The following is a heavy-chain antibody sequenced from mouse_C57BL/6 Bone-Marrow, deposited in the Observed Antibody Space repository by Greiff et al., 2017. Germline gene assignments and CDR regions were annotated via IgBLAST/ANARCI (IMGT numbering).Heavy chain of an antibody. V-gene: IGHV5-17*01. CDR1: GFTFSDYG. Sequence: EVMLVESGGGLVKPGGSLKLSCAASGFTFSDYGMHWVRQAPEKGLEWVAYISSGSSTIYYADTVKGRFTISRDNAKNTLFLQMTSLRSEDTAMYYYASIYYDYDGAYWGQGTLVTVSA. D-gene: IGHD2-4*01. J-gene: IGHJ3*01. CDR2: ISSGSSTI. CDR3: ASIYYDYDGAY.